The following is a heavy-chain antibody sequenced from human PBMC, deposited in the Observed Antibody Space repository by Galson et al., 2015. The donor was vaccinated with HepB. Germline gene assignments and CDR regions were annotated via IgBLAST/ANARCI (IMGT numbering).Heavy chain of an antibody. CDR1: GGSISSYY. CDR3: ARETRGGPAAIRTYYYYYMDV. Sequence: ETLSLTCPVSGGSISSYYWSWIRQPAGKGLEWIGRIYTSGSTNYNPSLKSRVTMSVDTSKNQFSLKLSSVTAADTAVHYCARETRGGPAAIRTYYYYYMDVWGKGTTVTVSS. CDR2: IYTSGST. J-gene: IGHJ6*03. V-gene: IGHV4-4*07. D-gene: IGHD2-2*02.